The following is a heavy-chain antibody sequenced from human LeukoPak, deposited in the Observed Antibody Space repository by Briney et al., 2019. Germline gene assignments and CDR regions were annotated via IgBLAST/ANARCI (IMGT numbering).Heavy chain of an antibody. V-gene: IGHV4-30-2*02. CDR3: ARVYGDFPLLHYYYYGMDV. CDR1: GGSISSGGYY. CDR2: IYHSGST. D-gene: IGHD4-17*01. Sequence: SETLSLTCTVSGGSISSGGYYWSWIRQPPGKGLEWIGYIYHSGSTYYNPSLKSRVTISVDRSKNQFSLKLSSVTAADTAVYYCARVYGDFPLLHYYYYGMDVWGQGTTVTVSS. J-gene: IGHJ6*02.